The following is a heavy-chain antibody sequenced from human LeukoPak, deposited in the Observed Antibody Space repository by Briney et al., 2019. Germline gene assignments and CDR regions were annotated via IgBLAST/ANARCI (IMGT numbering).Heavy chain of an antibody. CDR2: INDSGST. D-gene: IGHD3-9*01. J-gene: IGHJ6*02. Sequence: PSETLSLTCAVDGGSFSGYYWKWIRQPPVKGLEWIGEINDSGSTNYNPSLKSRVTISLDTSKNQFSLKVTSVTAADTAVYYCARRQTGSRYGMDVWGQGTTVTVSS. CDR3: ARRQTGSRYGMDV. V-gene: IGHV4-34*01. CDR1: GGSFSGYY.